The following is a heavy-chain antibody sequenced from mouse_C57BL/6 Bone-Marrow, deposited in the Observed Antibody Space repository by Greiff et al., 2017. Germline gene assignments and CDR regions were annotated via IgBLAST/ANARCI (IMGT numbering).Heavy chain of an antibody. CDR1: GFTFSSYG. CDR2: ISSGGSYT. CDR3: ASQEVVAHFDY. D-gene: IGHD1-1*01. J-gene: IGHJ2*01. Sequence: EVMLVESGGDLVKPGGSLKLSCAASGFTFSSYGMSWVRQTPDKRLEWVATISSGGSYTYYPDSVKGRFTISRDNAKNTLYLQMSSLKSEDTAMYYLASQEVVAHFDYWGQGTTLTVSS. V-gene: IGHV5-6*02.